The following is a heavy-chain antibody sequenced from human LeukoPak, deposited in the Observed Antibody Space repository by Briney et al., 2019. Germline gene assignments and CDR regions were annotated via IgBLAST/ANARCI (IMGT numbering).Heavy chain of an antibody. D-gene: IGHD6-19*01. Sequence: GGSLRLSCAASGFTLSSHWMTWVRQAPGKGLEWVANINQDGSAKYYVDSVKGRFTISRDNAKNSMYLQMNSLRAEDTAVYYCAKEMEGDSGWPFDYWGQGTLVTVSS. J-gene: IGHJ4*02. CDR1: GFTLSSHW. V-gene: IGHV3-7*01. CDR3: AKEMEGDSGWPFDY. CDR2: INQDGSAK.